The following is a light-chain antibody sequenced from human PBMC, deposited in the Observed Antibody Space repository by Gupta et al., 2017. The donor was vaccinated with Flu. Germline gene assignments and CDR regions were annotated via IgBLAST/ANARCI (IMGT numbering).Light chain of an antibody. V-gene: IGKV3-20*01. J-gene: IGKJ1*01. CDR1: KTVRGDS. Sequence: DIVLTQSPGTLSLSPGERATLSCGANKTVRGDSLAWYQQKPGQAPRLLIYDAFSRATGVPDRFSGSGSGTDFTLTITRQEPDDFAVYCCHHDESSFQTFGQGTTVEIK. CDR2: DAF. CDR3: HHDESSFQT.